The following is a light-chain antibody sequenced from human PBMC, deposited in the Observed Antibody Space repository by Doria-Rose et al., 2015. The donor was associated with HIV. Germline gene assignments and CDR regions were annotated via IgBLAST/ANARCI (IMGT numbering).Light chain of an antibody. CDR1: SSSVARKT. J-gene: IGLJ3*02. CDR2: RNN. V-gene: IGLV1-44*01. CDR3: AVWDDSLNGVV. Sequence: QPGLTQPPSASGTLGQRVAISCSGSSSSVARKTVDWYQQLPGTAPKLLIYRNNQRPPGVSDRFSGSKSGSSATLAIRGVQPEDEATYHCAVWDDSLNGVVFGGGTILTVL.